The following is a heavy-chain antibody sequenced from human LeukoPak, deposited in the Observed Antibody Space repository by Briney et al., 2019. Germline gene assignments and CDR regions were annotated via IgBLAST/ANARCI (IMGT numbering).Heavy chain of an antibody. D-gene: IGHD4-17*01. Sequence: ASVKVSCKTSGYTFTSLDINWVRQATGQGLEWMGWINPNSGNRGYAQQFQGRVTIARDTSIRTAYMELTNLRSEDTAVYYCARERYGNCFDPWGQGTLVSVSS. J-gene: IGHJ5*02. V-gene: IGHV1-8*03. CDR2: INPNSGNR. CDR1: GYTFTSLD. CDR3: ARERYGNCFDP.